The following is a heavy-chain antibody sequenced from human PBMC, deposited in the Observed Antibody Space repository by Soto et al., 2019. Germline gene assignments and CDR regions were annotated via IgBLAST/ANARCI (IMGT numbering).Heavy chain of an antibody. V-gene: IGHV3-23*01. D-gene: IGHD4-17*01. CDR1: GFTFSSYA. J-gene: IGHJ4*02. Sequence: EVQLLESGGGLVQPGGSLRLSCAASGFTFSSYAMSWVRQAPGKGLEWVSAISGSGGSAYHADSVRGRFPISRDNSKNTLHLQMNGLRAEDTAVYYCAKVGSGDRYYFDYWGQGTLVTVSS. CDR2: ISGSGGSA. CDR3: AKVGSGDRYYFDY.